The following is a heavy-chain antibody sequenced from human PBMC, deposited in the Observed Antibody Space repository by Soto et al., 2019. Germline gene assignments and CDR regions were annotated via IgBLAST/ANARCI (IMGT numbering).Heavy chain of an antibody. CDR1: GGSISSGGYY. D-gene: IGHD6-19*01. Sequence: SETLSLTCTVSGGSISSGGYYWSWIRQHPGKGLEWIGYIYYSGSTYYNPSLKSRVTISVDTSKNQFSLKLSSVTAADTAVYYCARAKTQWLVDYWGQGTLVTVSS. CDR2: IYYSGST. J-gene: IGHJ4*02. CDR3: ARAKTQWLVDY. V-gene: IGHV4-31*03.